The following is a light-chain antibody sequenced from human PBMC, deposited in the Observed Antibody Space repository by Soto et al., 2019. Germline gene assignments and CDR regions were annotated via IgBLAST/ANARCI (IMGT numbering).Light chain of an antibody. CDR2: VAS. J-gene: IGKJ1*01. V-gene: IGKV1-27*01. Sequence: DIPMTQSPSSLSASVGDRVTITCRASQGISNYLAWYQQQPGKVPKLLIYVASTLQSGVPSRFSGSGSGTDFTLTISSLQPEDVATYYCQKYNSAPWTLGQGTKVEIK. CDR1: QGISNY. CDR3: QKYNSAPWT.